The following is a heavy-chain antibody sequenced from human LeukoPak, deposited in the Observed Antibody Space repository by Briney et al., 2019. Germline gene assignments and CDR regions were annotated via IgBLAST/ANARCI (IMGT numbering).Heavy chain of an antibody. CDR1: GFTFGDDG. CDR3: SRGLHDYGDSNYYFDQ. D-gene: IGHD4-17*01. V-gene: IGHV3-49*03. CDR2: IRKKGYGETT. Sequence: PGRSLRLSCTASGFTFGDDGWSWFRQAPGKGLERICFIRKKGYGETTDYAASVRGRFTISRDDAKSIAYLQMNSLKTEDTALYYCSRGLHDYGDSNYYFDQWGRGTLVTVSS. J-gene: IGHJ4*02.